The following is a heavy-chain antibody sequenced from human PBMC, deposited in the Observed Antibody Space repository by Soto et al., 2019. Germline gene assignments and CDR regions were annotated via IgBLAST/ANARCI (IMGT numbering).Heavy chain of an antibody. J-gene: IGHJ4*02. V-gene: IGHV3-7*03. CDR1: GLTFSGHW. CDR2: IKPDGSET. Sequence: GWSLRLSCAASGLTFSGHWMTWVRQTPGEGLQWGAAIKPDGSETFYVDSVKGRFTISRDNARNSLFLQMDSLRAEDTAVYYCTSRPSGMTYHAVFDFWGEGTPVTVSP. D-gene: IGHD2-21*02. CDR3: TSRPSGMTYHAVFDF.